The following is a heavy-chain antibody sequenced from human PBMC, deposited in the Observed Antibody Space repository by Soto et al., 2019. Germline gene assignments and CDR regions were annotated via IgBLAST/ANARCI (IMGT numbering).Heavy chain of an antibody. Sequence: QVQLVQSGAEVKKPGSSVKVSCKASGGTFSSYAISWVRQAPGQGLEWMGGIIPIFGTANYAQKFQGRVTIIADESTSTAYMELSSLTSDDTAVYYCASRGFSSSSYHYGMVVWGQGTTITVSS. V-gene: IGHV1-69*12. D-gene: IGHD3-22*01. J-gene: IGHJ6*02. CDR2: IIPIFGTA. CDR3: ASRGFSSSSYHYGMVV. CDR1: GGTFSSYA.